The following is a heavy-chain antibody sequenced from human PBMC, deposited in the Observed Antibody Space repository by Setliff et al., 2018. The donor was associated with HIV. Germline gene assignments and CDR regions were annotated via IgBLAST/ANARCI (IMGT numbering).Heavy chain of an antibody. CDR1: GFTFRDYS. V-gene: IGHV3-48*01. CDR2: LGKSNSRM. J-gene: IGHJ6*03. Sequence: GGSLRLSCTASGFTFRDYSMNWVRQAPGKGLEWVSYLGKSNSRMTYAGSVKGRFTISGDNAKNTLYLQMNSLTSEDTAVYYCARDQEHIIVVSATGNMPGYLHYYYMDVWGKGSTVTVSS. CDR3: ARDQEHIIVVSATGNMPGYLHYYYMDV. D-gene: IGHD2-2*01.